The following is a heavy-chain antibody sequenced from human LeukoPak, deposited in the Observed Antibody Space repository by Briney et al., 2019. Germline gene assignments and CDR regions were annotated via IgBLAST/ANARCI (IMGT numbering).Heavy chain of an antibody. CDR1: VFNVITKS. CDR2: IHSDGNT. J-gene: IGHJ4*02. Sequence: GGSLRLSCAASVFNVITKSMSWVRQAPGKGLEWVSIIHSDGNTCYAGSVKGRFTISRDTSKNTVSLQMNSLGAEDAAVYYCVSHSDPLTSYSFDYWGQGTLVTVSS. D-gene: IGHD3-9*01. CDR3: VSHSDPLTSYSFDY. V-gene: IGHV3-53*01.